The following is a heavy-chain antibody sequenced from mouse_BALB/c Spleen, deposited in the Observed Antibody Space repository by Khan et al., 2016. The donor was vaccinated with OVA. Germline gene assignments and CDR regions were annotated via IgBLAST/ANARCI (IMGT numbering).Heavy chain of an antibody. CDR3: ARKDYYDYDPFPY. CDR1: GYSITSEYA. J-gene: IGHJ3*01. V-gene: IGHV3-2*02. Sequence: EVQLQQSGPGLVKPSQSLSLTCTVTGYSITSEYAWNWIRQFPGNKLEWMGYINYSGNTRFNPSFKSRTPITRDQSKNQLVLQLNSVNTEDTATYYCARKDYYDYDPFPYWSQGTLVTVSA. D-gene: IGHD2-4*01. CDR2: INYSGNT.